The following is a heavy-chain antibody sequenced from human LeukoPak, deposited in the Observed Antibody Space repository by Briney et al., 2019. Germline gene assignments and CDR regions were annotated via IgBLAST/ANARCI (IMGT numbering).Heavy chain of an antibody. J-gene: IGHJ6*03. Sequence: SETLSLTCAVYGGSFSGYYWSWIRQPPGKGLEYIGSIYYSGSTNYNPSLRSRVTISVDTSKNQISLRLTSVTAADTAVYYCARGRLGSSWGDYMDVWGKGTTVTVSS. V-gene: IGHV4-59*01. D-gene: IGHD6-13*01. CDR1: GGSFSGYY. CDR2: IYYSGST. CDR3: ARGRLGSSWGDYMDV.